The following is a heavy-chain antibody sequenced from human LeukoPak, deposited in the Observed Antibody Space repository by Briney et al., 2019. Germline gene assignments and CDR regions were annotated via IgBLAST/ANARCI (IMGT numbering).Heavy chain of an antibody. D-gene: IGHD1-26*01. V-gene: IGHV4-38-2*02. Sequence: SETLSLTCTVSGYSISSGYYWGWIRQPPGKGLEWIGNIYHSGSTYYNPSLKSRVTMSVDTSKNQFSLKLSSVTAADTAVYYCARDFLGAGTVGATSGYWGQGTLVTVSS. J-gene: IGHJ4*02. CDR3: ARDFLGAGTVGATSGY. CDR2: IYHSGST. CDR1: GYSISSGYY.